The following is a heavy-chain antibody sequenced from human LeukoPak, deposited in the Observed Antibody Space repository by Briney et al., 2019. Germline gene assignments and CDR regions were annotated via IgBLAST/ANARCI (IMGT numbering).Heavy chain of an antibody. CDR2: ISYDGSNK. Sequence: PGGSLRLSCAASGFTVSSNYMSWVRQAPGKGLEWVAVISYDGSNKYYADSVKGRFTISRDNSKNTLYLQMNSLRAEDTAVYYCARPSYDFWSGYDYYYYGMDVWGQGTTVTVSS. V-gene: IGHV3-30-3*01. CDR1: GFTVSSNY. J-gene: IGHJ6*02. CDR3: ARPSYDFWSGYDYYYYGMDV. D-gene: IGHD3-3*01.